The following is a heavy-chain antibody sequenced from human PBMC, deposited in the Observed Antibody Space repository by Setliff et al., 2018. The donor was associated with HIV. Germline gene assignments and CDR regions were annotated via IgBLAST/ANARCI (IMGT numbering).Heavy chain of an antibody. CDR2: IHSSGKT. CDR1: GVSMSTDY. Sequence: SETLSLTCSVSGVSMSTDYWSWLRQPPGKGLEWIAYIHSSGKTNYNPSLKSRVTISVDTSKNQSSLKLSSMTPADTAIYYCAKGAGWYGFWGQGTLVTVSS. J-gene: IGHJ5*01. V-gene: IGHV4-59*01. D-gene: IGHD6-13*01. CDR3: AKGAGWYGF.